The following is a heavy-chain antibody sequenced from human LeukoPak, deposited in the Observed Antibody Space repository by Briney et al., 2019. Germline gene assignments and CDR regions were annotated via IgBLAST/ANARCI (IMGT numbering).Heavy chain of an antibody. D-gene: IGHD1-1*01. CDR1: GYSISSGYY. V-gene: IGHV4-38-2*01. CDR3: ARWYVHTYYMDV. J-gene: IGHJ6*03. CDR2: IYHSGST. Sequence: SETLSLTRAVSGYSISSGYYWGWIRQPPGKGLEWIGSIYHSGSTYYNPSLKSRVTISVDTSKNQFSLKLSSVTAADTAVYYCARWYVHTYYMDVWGKGTTVTVSS.